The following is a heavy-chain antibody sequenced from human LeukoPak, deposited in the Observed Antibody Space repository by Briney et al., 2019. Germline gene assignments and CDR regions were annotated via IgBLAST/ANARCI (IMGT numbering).Heavy chain of an antibody. V-gene: IGHV3-23*01. D-gene: IGHD3-22*01. Sequence: GGSLRLSCAASGFNFGTYAMGWVRQAPGKGLEWVSAMSASVGNTYYADSVKGRFTISRDSSKNTVYLQMNSLRVEDTAIYYCTKVRTYDSSGYYSHCFDHWGQGTLVTVSS. CDR2: MSASVGNT. J-gene: IGHJ4*02. CDR1: GFNFGTYA. CDR3: TKVRTYDSSGYYSHCFDH.